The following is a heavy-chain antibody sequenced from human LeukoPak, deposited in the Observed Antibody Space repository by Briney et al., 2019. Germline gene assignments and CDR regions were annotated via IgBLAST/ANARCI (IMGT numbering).Heavy chain of an antibody. J-gene: IGHJ5*02. V-gene: IGHV4-34*01. D-gene: IGHD6-19*01. CDR3: ARGWRMAVAGTSWFDP. CDR2: INHSGST. Sequence: SETLSLTCVVYGGSFSGYYWSWIRQPPGKGLEWIGEINHSGSTNYNPSLKSRVTISVDTSKNQFSLKLSSVTAADTAVYYCARGWRMAVAGTSWFDPWGQGTLVTVSS. CDR1: GGSFSGYY.